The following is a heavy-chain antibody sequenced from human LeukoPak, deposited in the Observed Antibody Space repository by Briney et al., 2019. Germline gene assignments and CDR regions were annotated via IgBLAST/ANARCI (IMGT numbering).Heavy chain of an antibody. Sequence: GGSLRLSCAASGFTFSSYSMSWVRQAPGKGLEWVSSISSSSNYIYYADSVKGRFTISRDNAMNSLYLQMNSLRVEDTAVYYCAKDAQNDVMHGGQGTLVTVSS. D-gene: IGHD3-16*01. CDR1: GFTFSSYS. J-gene: IGHJ4*02. CDR2: ISSSSNYI. V-gene: IGHV3-21*04. CDR3: AKDAQNDVMH.